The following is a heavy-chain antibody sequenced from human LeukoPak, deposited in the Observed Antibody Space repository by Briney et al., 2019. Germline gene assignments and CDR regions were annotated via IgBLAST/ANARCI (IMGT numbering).Heavy chain of an antibody. Sequence: PGGSLRLSCAASGFTFSSYAMSWVRQAPGKGLEWVSAISGSGGSTYYADSVKGRFTISRDNSKNTLYLQMNSLRAEDTAVYYCAKGDGSGWYDYYYYYGMDVWGQGTTVTVSS. CDR3: AKGDGSGWYDYYYYYGMDV. V-gene: IGHV3-23*01. J-gene: IGHJ6*02. CDR2: ISGSGGST. CDR1: GFTFSSYA. D-gene: IGHD6-19*01.